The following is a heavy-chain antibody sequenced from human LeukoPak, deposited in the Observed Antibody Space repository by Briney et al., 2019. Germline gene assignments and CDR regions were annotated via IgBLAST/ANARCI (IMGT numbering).Heavy chain of an antibody. V-gene: IGHV3-73*01. CDR1: GFTFSGSA. CDR2: IRSKANSYAT. J-gene: IGHJ4*02. CDR3: TRRYCSSTSCYDY. Sequence: GGSLRLSCAASGFTFSGSAVHWVRQASGKGLEWVGRIRSKANSYATAYAASVKGRFTISRDDSKNTAYLQMNSLKTEDTAAYYCTRRYCSSTSCYDYWGQGTLVTVSS. D-gene: IGHD2-2*01.